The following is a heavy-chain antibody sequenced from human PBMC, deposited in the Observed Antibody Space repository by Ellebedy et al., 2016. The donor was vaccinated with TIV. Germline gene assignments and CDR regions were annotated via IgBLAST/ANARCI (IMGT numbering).Heavy chain of an antibody. V-gene: IGHV3-23*01. CDR1: GFNFRFYG. CDR2: ISHTGSRT. D-gene: IGHD6-19*01. CDR3: AKGRGGGSDSSAPRYYFDS. Sequence: GESLKISCAASGFNFRFYGMHWVRQAPGKGLEWVSTISHTGSRTYYANSVEGRFIISRDNSKRTLYLQMNSLRAEDTAVYYCAKGRGGGSDSSAPRYYFDSWGLGTLVTVSS. J-gene: IGHJ4*02.